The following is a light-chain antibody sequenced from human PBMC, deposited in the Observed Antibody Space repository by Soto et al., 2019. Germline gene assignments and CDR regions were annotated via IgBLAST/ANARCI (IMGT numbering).Light chain of an antibody. CDR1: QSVSSN. CDR3: QQYNNWPRT. V-gene: IGKV3-15*01. Sequence: EIVMTQSPATLSVSPGERATLSCRASQSVSSNLAWYHQKPGQAPRLLIYDASTRATGIPARFSGSGSGSDFTLTISSLQSEDFVIYYCQQYNNWPRTFGQGTKVEIK. J-gene: IGKJ1*01. CDR2: DAS.